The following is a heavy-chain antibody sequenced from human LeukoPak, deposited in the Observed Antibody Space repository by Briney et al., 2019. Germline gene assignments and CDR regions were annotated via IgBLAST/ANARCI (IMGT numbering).Heavy chain of an antibody. D-gene: IGHD3-3*01. Sequence: SETLSLTCTVSGGSISSYYWSWIRQPPGKGLEWIGYIYYSGSTNYNPSLKSRVTISVDTSKNQSSLKLSSVTAADTAVYYCARTYYDFWSGYYSDYWGQGTLSPSPQ. CDR2: IYYSGST. CDR3: ARTYYDFWSGYYSDY. CDR1: GGSISSYY. V-gene: IGHV4-59*01. J-gene: IGHJ4*02.